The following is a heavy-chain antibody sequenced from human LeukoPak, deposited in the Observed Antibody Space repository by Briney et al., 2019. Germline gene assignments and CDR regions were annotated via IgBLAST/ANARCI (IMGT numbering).Heavy chain of an antibody. D-gene: IGHD3-22*01. CDR2: IYYSGST. Sequence: SETLSLTCTVSGGSISSYYWSWIRQPPGKGLEWIGYIYYSGSTNYNPSLKSRVTISVDTSKNQFSLKLSSVTAADTAVYYCARVGDSSGYYSDFDYWGQGTLVTVPS. CDR1: GGSISSYY. J-gene: IGHJ4*02. CDR3: ARVGDSSGYYSDFDY. V-gene: IGHV4-59*01.